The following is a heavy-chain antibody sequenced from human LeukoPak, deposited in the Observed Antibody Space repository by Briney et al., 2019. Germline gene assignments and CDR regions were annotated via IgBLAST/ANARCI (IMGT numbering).Heavy chain of an antibody. CDR3: ARDRVVGSGSYYDCLWY. CDR1: GFTFSSYA. D-gene: IGHD1-26*01. CDR2: ISYDGSNK. Sequence: GGSLRLSCAASGFTFSSYAMHWVCQAPGKGLEWVAVISYDGSNKYYADSVKGRFTISRDNSKNTLYLQMNSLRAEDTAVYYCARDRVVGSGSYYDCLWYWGQGTLVTVSS. J-gene: IGHJ4*02. V-gene: IGHV3-30-3*01.